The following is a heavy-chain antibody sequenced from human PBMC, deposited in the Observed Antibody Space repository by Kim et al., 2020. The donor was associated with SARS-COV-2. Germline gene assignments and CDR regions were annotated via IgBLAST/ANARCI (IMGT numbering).Heavy chain of an antibody. Sequence: SETLSLTCAVYGGSFSGYYWSWICLPQGKGLEWIGEINHSGSSNYNPTLTSRVTISVYTSKNKFSLKLSSVTAADAAVSYYARGPIWLRGLLRPYYFDYWGQGTLVTVSS. V-gene: IGHV4-34*01. CDR1: GGSFSGYY. D-gene: IGHD3-10*01. J-gene: IGHJ4*02. CDR2: INHSGSS. CDR3: ARGPIWLRGLLRPYYFDY.